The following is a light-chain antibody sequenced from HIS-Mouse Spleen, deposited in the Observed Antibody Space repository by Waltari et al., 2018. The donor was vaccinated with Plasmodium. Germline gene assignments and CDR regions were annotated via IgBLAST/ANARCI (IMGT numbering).Light chain of an antibody. CDR2: EGS. Sequence: QSALTQPASVSGSPGQSITISCTGTSSDVGSYNLVSCYQQHPGKAPKLMFYEGSKRPSGVSNRFSGSKSGNTASLTISGLQAEDEADYYCCSYAGSRMVFGGGTKLTVL. J-gene: IGLJ2*01. V-gene: IGLV2-23*01. CDR3: CSYAGSRMV. CDR1: SSDVGSYNL.